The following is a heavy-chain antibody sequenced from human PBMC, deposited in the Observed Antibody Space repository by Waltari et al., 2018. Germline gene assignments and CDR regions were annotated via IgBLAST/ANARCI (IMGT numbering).Heavy chain of an antibody. CDR1: GFTFGNFD. D-gene: IGHD2-21*01. CDR3: VRARAYCGGDCYPDF. Sequence: EVQLVESGGGLVQPGGSLRLSCAASGFTFGNFDMYWVRQATGKGLEWVSTIDVQGITYYADSVQGRFTISRENAKNSFSLQMNALRAGDTAKYFCVRARAYCGGDCYPDFWGQGTLVTVSS. V-gene: IGHV3-13*01. J-gene: IGHJ4*02. CDR2: IDVQGIT.